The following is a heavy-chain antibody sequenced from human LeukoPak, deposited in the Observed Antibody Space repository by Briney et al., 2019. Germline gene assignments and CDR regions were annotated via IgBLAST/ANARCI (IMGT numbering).Heavy chain of an antibody. CDR3: ARAEVAFDI. Sequence: SETLSLTCSASGASFSDYYWSWIRQPRGKGLEWIGEINHSGSTNYNPSLKSRVTISVDTSKNQFSLKLSSVTAADTAVYYCARAEVAFDIWGQETIVTVSS. V-gene: IGHV4-34*01. CDR2: INHSGST. CDR1: GASFSDYY. J-gene: IGHJ3*02.